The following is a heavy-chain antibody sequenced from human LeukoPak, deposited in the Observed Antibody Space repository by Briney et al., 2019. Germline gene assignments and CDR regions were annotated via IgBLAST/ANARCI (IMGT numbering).Heavy chain of an antibody. CDR1: GFTFSSYA. Sequence: PGRSLRLSCAASGFTFSSYAMHWVRQAPGKGLEWVAVISYDGSNKYYADSVKGRFTISRDNSKNTLYLQMNSLRAEDTAVYYCARGQQLAFDYWGQGTLVTVSS. CDR2: ISYDGSNK. V-gene: IGHV3-30-3*01. CDR3: ARGQQLAFDY. J-gene: IGHJ4*02. D-gene: IGHD6-6*01.